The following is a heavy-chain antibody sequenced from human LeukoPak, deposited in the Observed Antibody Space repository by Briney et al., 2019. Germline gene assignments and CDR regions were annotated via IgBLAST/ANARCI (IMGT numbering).Heavy chain of an antibody. J-gene: IGHJ6*03. D-gene: IGHD3-10*02. V-gene: IGHV3-48*03. CDR2: ISGSGTTI. CDR1: GFTFSSYE. CDR3: AELGITMIGGV. Sequence: GGSLRLSCAASGFTFSSYEMNWVRQAPGKGLEWVSYISGSGTTIYYADSVKGRFTISRDNAKNSLYLQMNSLRAEDTAVYYCAELGITMIGGVWGKGTTVTI.